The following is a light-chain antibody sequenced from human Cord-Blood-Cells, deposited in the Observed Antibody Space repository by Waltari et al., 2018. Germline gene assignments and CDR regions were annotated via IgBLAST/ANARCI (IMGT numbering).Light chain of an antibody. V-gene: IGKV3-11*01. Sequence: EIVLTQSPAPLSVPPGDKATLSCRASQRVSSYLAWYQQKPGQAPRLLIYDASNRATGIPARFSGSGSGIDFTLTISSLEPEDFAVYYCQQRSNCLFTFGPGTKVDIK. J-gene: IGKJ3*01. CDR3: QQRSNCLFT. CDR2: DAS. CDR1: QRVSSY.